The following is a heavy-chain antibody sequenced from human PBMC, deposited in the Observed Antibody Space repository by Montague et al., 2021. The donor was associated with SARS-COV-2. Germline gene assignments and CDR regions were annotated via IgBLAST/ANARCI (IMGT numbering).Heavy chain of an antibody. CDR1: GVSISSSTYY. J-gene: IGHJ4*02. D-gene: IGHD3-10*01. Sequence: SETLSLTCTVSGVSISSSTYYWGGIRQPPGKGLEWIGCMYYSGNTFYXXXLKSRVTISVDTSKKHFSLKLTSVTAADTAVYYCARQPRNYYDSGSNWCLGDYWGQGTLITVSS. CDR3: ARQPRNYYDSGSNWCLGDY. CDR2: MYYSGNT. V-gene: IGHV4-39*01.